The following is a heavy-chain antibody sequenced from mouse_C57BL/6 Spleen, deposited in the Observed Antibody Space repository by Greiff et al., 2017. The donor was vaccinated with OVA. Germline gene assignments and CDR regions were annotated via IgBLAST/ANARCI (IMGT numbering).Heavy chain of an antibody. D-gene: IGHD2-4*01. CDR3: ARGRVSYDYDENAMDY. V-gene: IGHV1-81*01. J-gene: IGHJ4*01. Sequence: QVTLKVSGAELARPGASVKLSCKASGYTFTSYGISWVKQRTGQGLEWIGEIYPRSGNTYYNEKFKGKATLTADKSSSTAYMELRSLTSEDSAVYFCARGRVSYDYDENAMDYWGQRTSVTVSS. CDR2: IYPRSGNT. CDR1: GYTFTSYG.